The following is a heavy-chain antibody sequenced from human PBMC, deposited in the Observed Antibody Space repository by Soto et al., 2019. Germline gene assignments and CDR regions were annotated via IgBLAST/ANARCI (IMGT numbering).Heavy chain of an antibody. V-gene: IGHV3-11*01. CDR1: GFTFSDYY. CDR3: ATSSSWYRAVYY. D-gene: IGHD6-13*01. J-gene: IGHJ4*02. CDR2: ISSSGSTI. Sequence: GGSLRLSCAASGFTFSDYYMSWIRQAPGKGLEWVSYISSSGSTIYYADSVKGRFTISRDNAKNSLYLQMNSLRAEDTAVYYCATSSSWYRAVYYWGQGTLVTVSS.